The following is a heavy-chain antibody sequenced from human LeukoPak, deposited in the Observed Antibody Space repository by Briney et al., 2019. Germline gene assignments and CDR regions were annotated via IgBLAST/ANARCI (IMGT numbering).Heavy chain of an antibody. D-gene: IGHD1-26*01. CDR3: ARDRMGAILYFDS. J-gene: IGHJ4*02. CDR2: ITGSGGTT. V-gene: IGHV3-23*01. Sequence: GGSLRLSCAASGFSFSSYGMSWVRQAPGKGLEWISAITGSGGTTYADSVEGRFTISRDNSKNTLYLQVNSLRAEDTAVYYCARDRMGAILYFDSWGQGTLVTVSS. CDR1: GFSFSSYG.